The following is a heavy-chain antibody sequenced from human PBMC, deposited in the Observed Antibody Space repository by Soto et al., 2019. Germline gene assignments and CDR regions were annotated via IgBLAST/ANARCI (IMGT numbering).Heavy chain of an antibody. V-gene: IGHV4-34*01. D-gene: IGHD5-18*01. CDR2: INHSGST. CDR3: ARGDTRGYSYGYSPGV. Sequence: QVQLQQWGAGLLKPSETLSLTCAVYGGSFSGYYWSWIRQPPGKGLEWIGEINHSGSTNYNPSLKSRVTISVDTSKNQFSLKLSSVTAADTAVYYCARGDTRGYSYGYSPGVWGQGTMVTVSS. CDR1: GGSFSGYY. J-gene: IGHJ3*01.